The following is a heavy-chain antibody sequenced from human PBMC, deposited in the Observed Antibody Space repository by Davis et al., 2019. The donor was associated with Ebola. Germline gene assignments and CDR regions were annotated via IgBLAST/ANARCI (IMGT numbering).Heavy chain of an antibody. J-gene: IGHJ4*02. CDR1: GFPFSICG. Sequence: GESLMISCTASGFPFSICGMHWVRQAPGKGLEWVAVIWYDGSNKYYAASVKGRFTISRDNSKNTLYLQMNSLRAEDTAVYYCARDTHKYYYDSSGTGYWGQGTLVTVSS. CDR2: IWYDGSNK. D-gene: IGHD3-22*01. V-gene: IGHV3-33*08. CDR3: ARDTHKYYYDSSGTGY.